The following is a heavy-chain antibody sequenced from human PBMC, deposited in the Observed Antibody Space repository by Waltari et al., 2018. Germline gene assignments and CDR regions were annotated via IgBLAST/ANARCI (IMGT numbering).Heavy chain of an antibody. D-gene: IGHD2-2*02. CDR3: TRGGSPAAIEGQLHCYFDL. V-gene: IGHV3-13*04. CDR1: EFTFSTYD. CDR2: IGTTGDP. J-gene: IGHJ2*01. Sequence: EEQLEESGGGLVQPGGSLRLSCAASEFTFSTYDMHWVRLRSGKGLEWGESIGTTGDPNYADSVKGRFTISRENAKKSLYLQMNSLTAGDTAVYYCTRGGSPAAIEGQLHCYFDLWGRGTLVSVSS.